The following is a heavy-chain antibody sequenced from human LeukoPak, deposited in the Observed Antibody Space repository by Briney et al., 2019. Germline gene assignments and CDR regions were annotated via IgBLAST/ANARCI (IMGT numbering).Heavy chain of an antibody. CDR2: INHSGST. V-gene: IGHV4-34*01. Sequence: SETLSLTCAVYGGSFSGYYWSWIRQPPGKGLEWIGEINHSGSTNYNPSLKSRVTISVDTSKNQFSLKLSSVTAADTAVYYCARGSSRYSSGWYAHFDYWGQGTLVTVSS. CDR3: ARGSSRYSSGWYAHFDY. CDR1: GGSFSGYY. D-gene: IGHD6-19*01. J-gene: IGHJ4*02.